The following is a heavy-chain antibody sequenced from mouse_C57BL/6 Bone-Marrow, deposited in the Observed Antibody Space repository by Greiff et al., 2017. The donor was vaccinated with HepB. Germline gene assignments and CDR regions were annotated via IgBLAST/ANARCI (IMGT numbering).Heavy chain of an antibody. CDR2: IYPGDGDT. CDR1: GYAFSSSW. V-gene: IGHV1-82*01. CDR3: ARPLRYFDV. Sequence: QVQLQQSGPELVKPGASVKISCKASGYAFSSSWMNWVKQRPGKGLEWIGRIYPGDGDTNYNGKFKGKATLTADKSSSTAYMQLSSLTSEDSAVYFCARPLRYFDVWGTGTTVTVSS. J-gene: IGHJ1*03.